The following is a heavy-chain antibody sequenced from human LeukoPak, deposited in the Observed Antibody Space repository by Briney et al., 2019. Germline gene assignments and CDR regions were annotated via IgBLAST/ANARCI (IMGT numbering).Heavy chain of an antibody. CDR2: IYYSGST. D-gene: IGHD2-2*02. Sequence: YPSETLSLTCTVSGGSISSYYWSWIRQPPGKGLEGSGYIYYSGSTNYNPSLKSRVTISVDTSKNQFSLKLSSVTAADTAVYYCAREGCSSTSCYRGATGFDYWGQGTLVTVSS. CDR3: AREGCSSTSCYRGATGFDY. J-gene: IGHJ4*02. V-gene: IGHV4-59*01. CDR1: GGSISSYY.